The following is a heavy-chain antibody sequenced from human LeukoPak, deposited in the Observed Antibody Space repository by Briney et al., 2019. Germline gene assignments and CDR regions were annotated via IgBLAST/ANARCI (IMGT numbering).Heavy chain of an antibody. J-gene: IGHJ4*02. Sequence: SETLSLTCAVYGGSISSYYWSWIRQPAGKGLEWIGRIYTSGSTNYNPSLKSRVTMSVDTSKNQFSLKLSSVTAADTAVYYCARDRGYYDSSGYYSYFDYWGQGTLVTVSS. CDR2: IYTSGST. CDR3: ARDRGYYDSSGYYSYFDY. V-gene: IGHV4-4*07. D-gene: IGHD3-22*01. CDR1: GGSISSYY.